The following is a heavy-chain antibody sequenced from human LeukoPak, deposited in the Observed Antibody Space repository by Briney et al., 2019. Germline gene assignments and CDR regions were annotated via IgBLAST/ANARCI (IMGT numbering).Heavy chain of an antibody. CDR1: GGSISSYY. CDR3: AREGMYHNWFDP. CDR2: IYYSGST. D-gene: IGHD2-2*01. Sequence: SETLSLTCTVSGGSISSYYWSWIRQPPGKGLEWIGYIYYSGSTNYNPSLKSRVTISVDTSKNQFSLKLSSVTAADTAVYYCAREGMYHNWFDPWGQGTLVTVSS. V-gene: IGHV4-59*12. J-gene: IGHJ5*02.